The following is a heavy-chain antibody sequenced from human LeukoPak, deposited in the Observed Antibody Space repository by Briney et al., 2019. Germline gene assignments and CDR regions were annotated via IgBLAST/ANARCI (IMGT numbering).Heavy chain of an antibody. CDR2: IKQYGTEK. CDR3: AIEPTERAVNC. Sequence: GGTLRLSCAASGFTFSGYYMAWVRQAPGQGLERVANIKQYGTEKDYVDPVKCRFTISRHNDENSLYLQMNSLRDEDAAVYFCAIEPTERAVNCWGQGTLVTVSS. D-gene: IGHD2-21*02. J-gene: IGHJ4*02. V-gene: IGHV3-7*01. CDR1: GFTFSGYY.